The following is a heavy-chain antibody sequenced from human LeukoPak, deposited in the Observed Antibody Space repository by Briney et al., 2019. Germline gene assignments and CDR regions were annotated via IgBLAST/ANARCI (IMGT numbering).Heavy chain of an antibody. CDR3: ARDNFWSGFDY. V-gene: IGHV3-66*01. CDR2: IYSGGST. J-gene: IGHJ4*02. Sequence: GGSLRLSCAASEFSVGSNYMTWVRQAPGKGLEWVSLIYSGGSTYYADSVKGRFTISRDNSKNTLYLQMNSLRAEDTAVYYCARDNFWSGFDYWGQGTLVTVSS. D-gene: IGHD3-3*01. CDR1: EFSVGSNY.